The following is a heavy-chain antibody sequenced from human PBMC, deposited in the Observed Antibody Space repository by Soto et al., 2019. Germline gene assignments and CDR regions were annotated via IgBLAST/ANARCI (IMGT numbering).Heavy chain of an antibody. CDR3: ARDVGGEATIRY. V-gene: IGHV1-69*01. D-gene: IGHD5-12*01. CDR1: GGSFSNFV. Sequence: QVQLVQSGAEVKKPGSSVKVSCKASGGSFSNFVISWVRQAPGQGLEWMGGIIPNFGTTNYAQKFQGKVTITADETTRTAYLELSVLTAEDTSVYYGARDVGGEATIRYWGQGTLVTVSS. J-gene: IGHJ4*02. CDR2: IIPNFGTT.